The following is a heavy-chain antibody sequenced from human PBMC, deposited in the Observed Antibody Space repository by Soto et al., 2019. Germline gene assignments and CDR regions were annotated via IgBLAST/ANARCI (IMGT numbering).Heavy chain of an antibody. CDR1: GDSISSSNSH. D-gene: IGHD3-3*02. CDR2: VYYGGAIFYSGNI. Sequence: SETLSLTCTVSGDSISSSNSHWGWTRQPPGKGLEYIGSVYYGGAIFYSGNIYYNPSLKSRVTISVDTSKNQFSLRLSSVTAADTGVYYCVRYDRINMKPYSPEGFHIWGQGTLVTV. CDR3: VRYDRINMKPYSPEGFHI. V-gene: IGHV4-39*01. J-gene: IGHJ3*02.